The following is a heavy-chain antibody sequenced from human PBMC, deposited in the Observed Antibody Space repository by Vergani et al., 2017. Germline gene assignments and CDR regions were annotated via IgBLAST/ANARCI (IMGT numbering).Heavy chain of an antibody. V-gene: IGHV4-34*01. Sequence: QVQLQQWGGGLLKPSETLSLTCVVNGGSFTSYHWTWIRQSPGEGLEWVGDIDHTGRPDYNPSLKSRLTRSVDKSRNQFSLTLNSVTATDTAIYFCARVNTETNGQLYYYYYMESGARGPRSPSP. D-gene: IGHD4-11*01. CDR3: ARVNTETNGQLYYYYYMES. J-gene: IGHJ6*03. CDR2: IDHTGRP. CDR1: GGSFTSYH.